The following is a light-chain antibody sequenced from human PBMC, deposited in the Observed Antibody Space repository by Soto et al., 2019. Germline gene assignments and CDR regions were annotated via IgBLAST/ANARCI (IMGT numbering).Light chain of an antibody. CDR1: SGEVGGYNY. CDR2: EVS. V-gene: IGLV2-14*01. CDR3: SSYTSSSTLYV. Sequence: QSVVTQPASVSGAPGQSISVSCAGTSGEVGGYNYVSWYQQHPGKAPKLMIYEVSNRPSGVSNRFSGSKSGNTASLTISGLQAEDEADYYCSSYTSSSTLYVFGTGTKVTVL. J-gene: IGLJ1*01.